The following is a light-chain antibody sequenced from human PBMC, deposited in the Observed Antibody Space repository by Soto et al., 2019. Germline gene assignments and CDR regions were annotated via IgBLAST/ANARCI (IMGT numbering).Light chain of an antibody. CDR1: QHISNY. Sequence: EIQMTQSPSSLSASLGYRGTIACRASQHISNYLNWYQQKPGKAPKLLIYGASNLQSGVPSRLSGSGSGTDFILAISSLQPEDFATYYCQQSYSSPWTFGQGTKV. CDR2: GAS. V-gene: IGKV1-39*01. J-gene: IGKJ1*01. CDR3: QQSYSSPWT.